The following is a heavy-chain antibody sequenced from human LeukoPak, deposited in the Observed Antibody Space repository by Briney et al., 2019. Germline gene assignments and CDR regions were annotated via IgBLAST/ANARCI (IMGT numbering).Heavy chain of an antibody. CDR3: ASELSRGY. Sequence: GGSLRLSCAASGFTFSSYSMSWVRQAPGKGLEWVSSITTSSTYISYADSVKGRFTISRDNAKNTLYLQMNSLRAEDTAVYYCASELSRGYWGQGTLVTVSS. D-gene: IGHD3-10*01. J-gene: IGHJ4*02. CDR2: ITTSSTYI. V-gene: IGHV3-21*06. CDR1: GFTFSSYS.